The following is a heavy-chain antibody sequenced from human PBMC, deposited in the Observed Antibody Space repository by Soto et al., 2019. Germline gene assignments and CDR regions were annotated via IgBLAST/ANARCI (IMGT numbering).Heavy chain of an antibody. V-gene: IGHV4-59*01. CDR1: GDSINNYY. CDR3: AKYRRTEAEGFTLDY. Sequence: SETLSLTCTVSGDSINNYYWSWIRQPPGKRLEWIGYIYYTGSTTYNPSLESRVTMSVDTSKNQFSLKLNSVNAADTAVYYCAKYRRTEAEGFTLDYWGRGXLVTVSS. D-gene: IGHD6-13*01. J-gene: IGHJ4*02. CDR2: IYYTGST.